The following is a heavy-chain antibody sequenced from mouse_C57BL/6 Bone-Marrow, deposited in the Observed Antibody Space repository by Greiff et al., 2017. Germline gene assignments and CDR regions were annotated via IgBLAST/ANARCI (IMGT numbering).Heavy chain of an antibody. CDR2: ISDGGSYT. J-gene: IGHJ3*01. V-gene: IGHV5-4*01. CDR1: GFTFSSYA. Sequence: EVKLMESGGGLVKPGGSLKLSCAASGFTFSSYAMSWVRQTPEKRLEWVATISDGGSYTYYPDNVKGRFTISRDNAKNNLYLQMSHLKSEDTAMYYCARDRYDYDDAYWGQGTLVTVSA. CDR3: ARDRYDYDDAY. D-gene: IGHD2-4*01.